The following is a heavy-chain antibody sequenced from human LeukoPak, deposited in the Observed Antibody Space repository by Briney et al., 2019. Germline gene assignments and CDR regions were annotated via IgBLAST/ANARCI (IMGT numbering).Heavy chain of an antibody. Sequence: GGSLSLSCAASGFTFSSYAMSWVRQAPGKGLEWVSAISGSGGSTYYADSVKGRFTISRDNSKNTLYLQMNSLRAEDTAVYYCAKDLGYSGYDPLDYWGQGTLVTVSS. CDR2: ISGSGGST. D-gene: IGHD5-12*01. V-gene: IGHV3-23*01. CDR3: AKDLGYSGYDPLDY. J-gene: IGHJ4*02. CDR1: GFTFSSYA.